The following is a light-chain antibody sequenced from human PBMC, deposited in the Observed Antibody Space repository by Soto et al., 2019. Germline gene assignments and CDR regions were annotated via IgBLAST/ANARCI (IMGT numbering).Light chain of an antibody. Sequence: DIQMTQSPSTLSASVGDRVTITCRASQSISSWLAWYQQKPGKAPKLLIYKASTLETEVPSRFSGSGSGTEFTLTINSLQHDDFATYYCQQYDSYSETFGQGTKVEVK. V-gene: IGKV1-5*03. CDR2: KAS. CDR1: QSISSW. CDR3: QQYDSYSET. J-gene: IGKJ1*01.